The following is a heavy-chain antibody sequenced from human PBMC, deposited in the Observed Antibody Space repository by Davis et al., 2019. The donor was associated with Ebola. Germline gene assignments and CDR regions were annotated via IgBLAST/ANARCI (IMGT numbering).Heavy chain of an antibody. J-gene: IGHJ3*02. Sequence: AASVKASCKASGYTFKNYAISWVRQAPGQGLEWMGWISAYNGNTNYAQILQGRVTMTTDTSTGTAYMELRSLRSDDTAVYFCARTSIVGTTTTASDIWGQGTKVTVSS. D-gene: IGHD1-26*01. CDR3: ARTSIVGTTTTASDI. V-gene: IGHV1-18*01. CDR2: ISAYNGNT. CDR1: GYTFKNYA.